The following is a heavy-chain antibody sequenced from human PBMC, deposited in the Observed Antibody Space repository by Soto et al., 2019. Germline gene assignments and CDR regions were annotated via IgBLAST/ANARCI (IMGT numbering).Heavy chain of an antibody. CDR3: ARDPHLVYYYYGMDV. CDR2: INPSGGST. V-gene: IGHV1-46*01. Sequence: GASVKVSCKASGYTFTSYYMHWVRQAPGQGLEWMGIINPSGGSTSYAQKFQGRVTMTRDTSTSTVYMELSSLRSEDTAVYYCARDPHLVYYYYGMDVWGQGTTVTVS. CDR1: GYTFTSYY. J-gene: IGHJ6*02.